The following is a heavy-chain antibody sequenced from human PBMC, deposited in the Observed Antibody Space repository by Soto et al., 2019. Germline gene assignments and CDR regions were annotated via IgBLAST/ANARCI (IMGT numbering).Heavy chain of an antibody. CDR1: GFTFSSYG. J-gene: IGHJ4*02. CDR2: ISYDGSNK. CDR3: AKDLVDGDYVLPS. Sequence: QVQLVESGGGVVQPGRSLRLSCAASGFTFSSYGMHWVRQAPGKGLEWVAVISYDGSNKYYADSVKGRFTISRDNSKNTLYLQMNSPRAEDTAVYYCAKDLVDGDYVLPSWGQGTLVTVSS. D-gene: IGHD4-17*01. V-gene: IGHV3-30*18.